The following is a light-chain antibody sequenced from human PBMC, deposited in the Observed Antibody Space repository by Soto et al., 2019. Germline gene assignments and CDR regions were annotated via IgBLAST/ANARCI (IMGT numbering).Light chain of an antibody. J-gene: IGKJ1*01. CDR1: QSVSSW. CDR2: QAS. CDR3: QHYNSYPWT. Sequence: DIQITQSPPTLLASVEDRATILCLASQSVSSWLAWYQQRPGKAPKLLIYQASSLQSGVPSRFSGSGSGTEFSLTISSLQPDDFATYYCQHYNSYPWTFGQGTKVDIK. V-gene: IGKV1-5*03.